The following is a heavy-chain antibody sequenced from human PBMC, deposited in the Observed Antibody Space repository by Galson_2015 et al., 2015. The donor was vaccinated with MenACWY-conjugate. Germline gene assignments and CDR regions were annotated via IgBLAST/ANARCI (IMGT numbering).Heavy chain of an antibody. CDR2: TNSDDTNT. CDR1: GFTFTSYW. J-gene: IGHJ6*03. CDR3: ARGEGYYYYYYMDV. Sequence: SLRLSCAASGFTFTSYWMYWVRQAPGKGLEWVARTNSDDTNTPYADFAEGRFTISRDNAKNTLYLQMNSLRAEDTAIYYCARGEGYYYYYYMDVWGKGAPVTVSS. V-gene: IGHV3-74*01.